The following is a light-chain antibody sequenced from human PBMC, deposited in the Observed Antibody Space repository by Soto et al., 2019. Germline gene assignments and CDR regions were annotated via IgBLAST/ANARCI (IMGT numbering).Light chain of an antibody. CDR3: QQYGSSPQDT. CDR2: DAS. V-gene: IGKV3-11*01. J-gene: IGKJ1*01. Sequence: EIVLTQSPATLSLSPGERATLSCRASQSVSSYLAWYQQKPGQAPRLLIYDASNRATGIPARFSGSGSGTDFTLTISSLEPEDFAVYYCQQYGSSPQDTFGQGTKVDIK. CDR1: QSVSSY.